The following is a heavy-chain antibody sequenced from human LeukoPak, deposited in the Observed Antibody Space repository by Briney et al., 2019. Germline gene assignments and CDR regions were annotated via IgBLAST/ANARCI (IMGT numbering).Heavy chain of an antibody. J-gene: IGHJ4*02. CDR1: GYTFTGYY. CDR2: INPSGGST. V-gene: IGHV1-46*01. Sequence: ASVKVSCKASGYTFTGYYMHWVRQAPGQGLEWMGIINPSGGSTSYAQKFQGRVTMTRDMSTSTVYMELSSLRSEDTAVYYCTTIPPPTGDPGPFDYWGQGTLVTVSS. CDR3: TTIPPPTGDPGPFDY. D-gene: IGHD3-16*01.